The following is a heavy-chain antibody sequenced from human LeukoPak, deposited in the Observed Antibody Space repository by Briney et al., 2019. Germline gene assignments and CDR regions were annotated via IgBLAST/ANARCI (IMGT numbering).Heavy chain of an antibody. CDR3: ARGRGFDFWSGYYRNYFDY. D-gene: IGHD3-3*01. CDR2: INHSGST. J-gene: IGHJ4*02. CDR1: GESFSGYY. Sequence: NPSETLSLTCAVYGESFSGYYWSWIRQPPGKGLEWIGEINHSGSTNYNPSLKSRVTISVDTSKNQFSLKLSSVTAADTAVYYCARGRGFDFWSGYYRNYFDYWGQGTLVTVSS. V-gene: IGHV4-34*01.